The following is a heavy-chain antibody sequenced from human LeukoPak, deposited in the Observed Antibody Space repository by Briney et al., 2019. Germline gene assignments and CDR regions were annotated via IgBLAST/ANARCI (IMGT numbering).Heavy chain of an antibody. D-gene: IGHD6-19*01. Sequence: SVKVSCKASGGTFSNYAISWVRQAPGQGLEWMGGIIPIFGTANYAQKLQGRVTMTTDTSTSTAYMELRSLRSDDTAVYYCARVVAGTYYYYYYMDVWGKGTTVTVSS. CDR3: ARVVAGTYYYYYYMDV. V-gene: IGHV1-69*05. CDR2: IIPIFGTA. CDR1: GGTFSNYA. J-gene: IGHJ6*03.